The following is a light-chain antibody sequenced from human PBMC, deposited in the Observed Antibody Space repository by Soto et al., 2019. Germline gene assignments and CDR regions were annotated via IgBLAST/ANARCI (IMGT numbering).Light chain of an antibody. J-gene: IGKJ5*01. Sequence: IVVTQAPATLSLSPGERVTLSCRASQSISSYLAWYQQKPGQAPRLLIYDASNRATDIPARFSGSGSGTDFTLTISSLEPEDFAVYYCQQRSNWPITFGQGTRLEIK. V-gene: IGKV3-11*01. CDR3: QQRSNWPIT. CDR1: QSISSY. CDR2: DAS.